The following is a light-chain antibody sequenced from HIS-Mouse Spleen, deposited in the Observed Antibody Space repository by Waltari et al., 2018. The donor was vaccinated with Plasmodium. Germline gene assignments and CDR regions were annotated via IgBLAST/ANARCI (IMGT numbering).Light chain of an antibody. J-gene: IGLJ2*01. V-gene: IGLV2-8*01. Sequence: QSALTQPPSASGSPGQSVTISCTGTSSDVGGYNYVSWYQQHLGKAPKLMIYEVSKRPSGVPDRFSGSKSGNTASLTVSGLQAEDEAEYYCSSYAGSNNLVFGGGTKLTVL. CDR2: EVS. CDR3: SSYAGSNNLV. CDR1: SSDVGGYNY.